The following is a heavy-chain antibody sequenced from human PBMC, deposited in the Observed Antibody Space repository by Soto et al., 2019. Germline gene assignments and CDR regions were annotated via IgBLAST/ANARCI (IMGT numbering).Heavy chain of an antibody. D-gene: IGHD1-1*01. CDR3: ARDQAWNCNDERNNAFDI. Sequence: GGSLRLSCAASGFPFSSYAMHWVRQAPGKGLEWIAVITYDGSNKYYADSVKGRFTISRDNSKNTLYLQMNSLRAEDTAVYYCARDQAWNCNDERNNAFDIWGQGTMVTVSS. CDR1: GFPFSSYA. V-gene: IGHV3-30-3*01. J-gene: IGHJ3*02. CDR2: ITYDGSNK.